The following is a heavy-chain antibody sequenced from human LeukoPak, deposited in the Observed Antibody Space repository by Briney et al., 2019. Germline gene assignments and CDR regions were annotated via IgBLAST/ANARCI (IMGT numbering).Heavy chain of an antibody. J-gene: IGHJ4*02. CDR3: ARGTYYFDY. CDR2: IKQDGSEK. CDR1: GCTFSSYW. V-gene: IGHV3-7*01. Sequence: GGSLRLSCAASGCTFSSYWMSWVRQAPGKGLEWVANIKQDGSEKYYVDSVKGRFTISRDNAKNSLYLQMNSLRAEDTAVYYCARGTYYFDYWGQGTLVTVSS.